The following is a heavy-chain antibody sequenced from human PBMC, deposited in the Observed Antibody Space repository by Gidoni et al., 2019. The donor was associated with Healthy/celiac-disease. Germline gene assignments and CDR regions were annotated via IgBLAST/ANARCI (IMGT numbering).Heavy chain of an antibody. J-gene: IGHJ5*02. D-gene: IGHD4-17*01. CDR3: AKPSGDYGDYLAWFDP. CDR1: GLTVSSYA. V-gene: IGHV3-23*01. CDR2: ISGSGGST. Sequence: EVQLLESGGGLVQPGGSLRLSCAASGLTVSSYAMSWVRQAPGKGLEWVSAISGSGGSTYDADSVKGRFTISRDNSKNTLYLQMNSLRAEDTAVYYCAKPSGDYGDYLAWFDPWGQGTLVTVSS.